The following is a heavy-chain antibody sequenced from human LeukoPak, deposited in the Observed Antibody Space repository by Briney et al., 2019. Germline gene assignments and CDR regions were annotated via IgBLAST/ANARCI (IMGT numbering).Heavy chain of an antibody. V-gene: IGHV4-39*01. CDR3: ASYLRLGELSFVYYFDY. CDR2: IYYSGST. CDR1: GGSISSSSYY. D-gene: IGHD3-16*02. Sequence: SETLSLTCTVSGGSISSSSYYWGWIRQPPGKGLEWIGSIYYSGSTYYNPSLKSRVTISVDTSKNQFSLKLSSVTAADTAVYYCASYLRLGELSFVYYFDYWGQGTLVTVSS. J-gene: IGHJ4*02.